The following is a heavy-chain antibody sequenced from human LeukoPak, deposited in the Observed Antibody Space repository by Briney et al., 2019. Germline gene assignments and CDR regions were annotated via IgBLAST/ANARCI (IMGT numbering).Heavy chain of an antibody. CDR1: GFTFSSYW. V-gene: IGHV3-30-3*01. D-gene: IGHD1-26*01. CDR2: ISYDGSNK. J-gene: IGHJ5*02. CDR3: ARGRGSPLGWFDP. Sequence: GGSLRLSCAASGFTFSSYWMSWVRQAPGKGLEWVAVISYDGSNKYYADSVKGRFTISRDNSKNTLYLQMNSLRAEDTAVYYCARGRGSPLGWFDPWGQGTLVTVSS.